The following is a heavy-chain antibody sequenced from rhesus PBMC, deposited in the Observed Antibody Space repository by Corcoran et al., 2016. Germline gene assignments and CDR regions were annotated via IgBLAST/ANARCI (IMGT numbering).Heavy chain of an antibody. CDR2: IYGSSGST. V-gene: IGHV4-76*01. J-gene: IGHJ4*01. CDR1: GYSISRGYD. D-gene: IGHD5-24*01. CDR3: ARSPVGTVNGYYFDY. Sequence: QVQLQESGPGVVKPSETLSLTCAVSGYSISRGYDWSWIRQPPGKGLEWIGYIYGSSGSTNYNPSLKNRVTISKDTSKNQFSLKLSSVTAADTAVYYCARSPVGTVNGYYFDYWGQGVLVTVSS.